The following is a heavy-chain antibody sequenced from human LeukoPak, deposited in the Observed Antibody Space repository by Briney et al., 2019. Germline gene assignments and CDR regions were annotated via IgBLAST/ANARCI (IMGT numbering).Heavy chain of an antibody. V-gene: IGHV3-7*01. CDR2: IKQDGSEK. D-gene: IGHD5-12*01. CDR1: GFTFSSYW. CDR3: ARVRGYSGYEFGY. J-gene: IGHJ4*02. Sequence: PGGSLRLSCAASGFTFSSYWMSWVRQAPGKGLEWVANIKQDGSEKYYVDSVKGRFTISRDNAKNSLYLQMNSLRAEDTAVYYCARVRGYSGYEFGYWGQGTLVTVSS.